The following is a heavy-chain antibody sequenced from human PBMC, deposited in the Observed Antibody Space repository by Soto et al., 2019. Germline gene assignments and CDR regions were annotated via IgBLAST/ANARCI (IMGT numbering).Heavy chain of an antibody. CDR1: GYTFTSYY. J-gene: IGHJ4*02. CDR2: INPSGGST. D-gene: IGHD3-9*01. CDR3: ARDTEVLRYFDVEGYFDY. Sequence: QVQLVQSGAEVKKPGASVKVSCKASGYTFTSYYMHWVRQAPGQGLEWMGIINPSGGSTSYAQKFQGRVTMTRDTSTSTVYMELSSLRSEDTAVYYCARDTEVLRYFDVEGYFDYWGQGTLVTVSS. V-gene: IGHV1-46*01.